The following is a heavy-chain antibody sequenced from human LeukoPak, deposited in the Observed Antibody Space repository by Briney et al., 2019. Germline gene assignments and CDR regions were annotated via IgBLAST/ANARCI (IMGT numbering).Heavy chain of an antibody. J-gene: IGHJ4*02. Sequence: GESLRLSCAASGFTFTTYWMSWVRQLPGKGLEWVANINQDGTEKYYVDSVKGRFTISRDNAKNSLYLQMNSLRVEDTAIYYCVKVAKYYYGSGTYYFFEHWGQGTPVTASS. CDR1: GFTFTTYW. CDR2: INQDGTEK. V-gene: IGHV3-7*01. CDR3: VKVAKYYYGSGTYYFFEH. D-gene: IGHD3-10*01.